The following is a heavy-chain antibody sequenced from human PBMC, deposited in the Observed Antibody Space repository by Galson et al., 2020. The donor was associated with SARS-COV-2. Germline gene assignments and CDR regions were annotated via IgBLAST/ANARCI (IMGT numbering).Heavy chain of an antibody. Sequence: GESLKISCKGSGYSFTSYWIGWVRQMPGKGLEWMGIIYPGDSDTRYSPSFQGQVNISADKSISTAYLQWSSLKASDTAMYYCARHPSTYYYGSGSYYYGMDVWGQGTTVTVSS. CDR2: IYPGDSDT. CDR1: GYSFTSYW. D-gene: IGHD3-10*01. J-gene: IGHJ6*02. V-gene: IGHV5-51*01. CDR3: ARHPSTYYYGSGSYYYGMDV.